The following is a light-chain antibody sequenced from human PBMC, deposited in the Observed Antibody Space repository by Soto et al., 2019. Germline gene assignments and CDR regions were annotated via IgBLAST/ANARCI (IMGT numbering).Light chain of an antibody. CDR1: QSVSSN. CDR3: QQYNNSPLT. Sequence: EIAMTQSPATLSVSPGERATLSCRASQSVSSNLSWYQQKPGHAPRLLIYGASTRATGIPARFSGSGSGTEFTLTISSLQSEDFAVYYCQQYNNSPLTFGGGTKVEIK. CDR2: GAS. J-gene: IGKJ4*01. V-gene: IGKV3-15*01.